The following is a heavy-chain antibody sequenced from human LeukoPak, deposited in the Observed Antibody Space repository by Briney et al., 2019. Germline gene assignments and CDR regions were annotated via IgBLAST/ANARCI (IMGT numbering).Heavy chain of an antibody. CDR2: ITSSGTTT. Sequence: PGGSLRLSCAASGFTFSDHYMSWFRLSPGKGLEWLSYITSSGTTTDCADSVKGRFTISRDNAKNSMYPQMNSLRPEDTAVYYCARDPDYGDPEWGQGTLVTVSS. J-gene: IGHJ4*02. CDR1: GFTFSDHY. CDR3: ARDPDYGDPE. V-gene: IGHV3-11*01. D-gene: IGHD4-17*01.